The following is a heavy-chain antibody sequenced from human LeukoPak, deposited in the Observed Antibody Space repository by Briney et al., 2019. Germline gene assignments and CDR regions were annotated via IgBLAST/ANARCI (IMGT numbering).Heavy chain of an antibody. Sequence: GGSLRLSCAAPGFTFSSYGMHWVRQAPGKGLEGVAVIWYDGSNKYYADSVKGRFTISRDNSKNTLYLQMNSLRAEDTAVYYCARRQGWFGELFPVDYWGQGTLVTVSS. CDR3: ARRQGWFGELFPVDY. CDR2: IWYDGSNK. J-gene: IGHJ4*02. V-gene: IGHV3-33*01. CDR1: GFTFSSYG. D-gene: IGHD3-10*01.